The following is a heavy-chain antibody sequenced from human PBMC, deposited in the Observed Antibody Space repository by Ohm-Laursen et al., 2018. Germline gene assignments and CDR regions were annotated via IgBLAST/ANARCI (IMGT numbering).Heavy chain of an antibody. J-gene: IGHJ4*02. V-gene: IGHV3-7*03. D-gene: IGHD3-10*01. CDR3: ARDSSGSGGDSDY. CDR1: GFSFSTYW. Sequence: SLRLSCSASGFSFSTYWMNWVRQAPGKGLESVASINQDGSEKYFVDSVKGRFTISRDNAKNSLYLQMNSLRAEDTAVYYCARDSSGSGGDSDYWGQGTLVTVSS. CDR2: INQDGSEK.